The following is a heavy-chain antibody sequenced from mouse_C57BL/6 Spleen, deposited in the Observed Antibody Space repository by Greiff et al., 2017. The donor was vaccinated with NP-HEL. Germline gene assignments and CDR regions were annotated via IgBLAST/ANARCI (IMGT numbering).Heavy chain of an antibody. J-gene: IGHJ2*01. Sequence: QVQLQQPGAELVKPGASVKMSCKASGYTFTSYWITWVKQRPGQGLEWIGDIYPGSGSTNYNEKFTSKATLTVDTSSCTAYMQLSSLASEDSAVEYGARWIYNDGSSYFDYWGQGTTLTVSS. D-gene: IGHD1-1*01. CDR3: ARWIYNDGSSYFDY. V-gene: IGHV1-55*01. CDR2: IYPGSGST. CDR1: GYTFTSYW.